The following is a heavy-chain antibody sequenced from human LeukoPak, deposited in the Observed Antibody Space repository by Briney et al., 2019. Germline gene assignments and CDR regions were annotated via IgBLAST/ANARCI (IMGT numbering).Heavy chain of an antibody. CDR2: IYYSGST. CDR3: AARDRGDYPYFDY. Sequence: PSDTLSLTCAVSGYSISSSNWWGWIRQPPGKGLEWIGYIYYSGSTYYNPSLKSRVTMSVDTSKNPFSLKLSSVTAVDTAVYYCAARDRGDYPYFDYWGQGTLVTVSS. V-gene: IGHV4-28*01. J-gene: IGHJ4*02. D-gene: IGHD4-17*01. CDR1: GYSISSSNW.